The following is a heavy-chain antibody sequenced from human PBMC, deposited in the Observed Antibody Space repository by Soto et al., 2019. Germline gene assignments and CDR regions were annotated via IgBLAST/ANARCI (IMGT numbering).Heavy chain of an antibody. J-gene: IGHJ4*02. CDR1: GFTFSDYY. V-gene: IGHV3-11*01. CDR2: ISSSGSTI. CDR3: ARDLGTWIQLWYFYY. Sequence: GGSLRLSCAASGFTFSDYYMSWIRQAPGKGLEWVSYISSSGSTIYYADSVKGRFTISRDNARNSLYLQMNSLRAEDTAVYYCARDLGTWIQLWYFYYWGQGTLVTVSS. D-gene: IGHD5-18*01.